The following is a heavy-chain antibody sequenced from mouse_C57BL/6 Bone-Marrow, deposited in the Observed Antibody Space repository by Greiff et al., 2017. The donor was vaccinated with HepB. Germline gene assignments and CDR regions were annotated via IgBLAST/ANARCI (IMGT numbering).Heavy chain of an antibody. CDR1: GYTFTDYE. Sequence: VKLVESGAELVRPGASVTLSCKASGYTFTDYEMHWVKQTPVHGLEWIGAIDPETGGTAYNQKFKGKAILTADKSSSTAYMELRSLTSEDSAVYYCTRCDGYYYYAMDYWGQGTSVTVSS. D-gene: IGHD2-3*01. CDR3: TRCDGYYYYAMDY. V-gene: IGHV1-15*01. CDR2: IDPETGGT. J-gene: IGHJ4*01.